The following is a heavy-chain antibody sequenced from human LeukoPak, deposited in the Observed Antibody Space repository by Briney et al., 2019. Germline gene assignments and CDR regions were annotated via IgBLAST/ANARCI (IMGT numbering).Heavy chain of an antibody. CDR2: IIPIFGTA. J-gene: IGHJ3*02. CDR1: GYTFTSYD. Sequence: SVKVSCKASGYTFTSYDINWVRQAPGQGLEWMGGIIPIFGTANYAQEFQGRVTITADESTSTAYMELSSLRSEDTAVYYCARRPELEPDAFDIWGQGTMVTVSS. CDR3: ARRPELEPDAFDI. V-gene: IGHV1-69*13. D-gene: IGHD1-1*01.